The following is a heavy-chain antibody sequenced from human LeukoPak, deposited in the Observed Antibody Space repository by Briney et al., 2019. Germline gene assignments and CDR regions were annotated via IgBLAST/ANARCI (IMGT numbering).Heavy chain of an antibody. CDR2: IRYDGSNK. CDR3: AKDLHLFSITIFGVADY. CDR1: GFTFSSYG. D-gene: IGHD3-3*01. V-gene: IGHV3-30*02. Sequence: PGGSLRLSCAASGFTFSSYGMHWVRQAPGKGLEWVAFIRYDGSNKYYADSVEGRFTISRDNSKNTLYLQMNSLRAEDTAVYYCAKDLHLFSITIFGVADYWGQGTLVTVSS. J-gene: IGHJ4*02.